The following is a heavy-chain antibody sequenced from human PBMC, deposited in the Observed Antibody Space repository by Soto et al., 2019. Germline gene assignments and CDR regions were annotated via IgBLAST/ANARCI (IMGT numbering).Heavy chain of an antibody. D-gene: IGHD3-22*01. CDR1: GYSFTSYW. CDR2: IYPGDSDT. CDR3: ASTDYYDSSGPYGMDV. Sequence: GESLKISCKCSGYSFTSYWIGWVRQMPGKGLEWMGIIYPGDSDTRYSPSFQGQVTISADKSISTAYLQWSSLKASDTAMYYYASTDYYDSSGPYGMDVWGQGTTVTVSS. J-gene: IGHJ6*02. V-gene: IGHV5-51*01.